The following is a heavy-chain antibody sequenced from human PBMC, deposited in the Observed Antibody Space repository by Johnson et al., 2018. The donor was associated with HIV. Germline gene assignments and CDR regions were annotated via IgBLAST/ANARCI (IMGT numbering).Heavy chain of an antibody. V-gene: IGHV3-30*04. CDR2: ISSDESYK. D-gene: IGHD2-15*01. Sequence: QVQLVESGGGVVQPGRSLRLSCAASGFSFSSYAMHWVRQSPGKGLEWVAVISSDESYKHYGDSVKGRFTVSKDSSKSTLFLQMNSLRPDDTAVYYCVREGSNVDAFDIWGQGTMVTVSS. J-gene: IGHJ3*02. CDR1: GFSFSSYA. CDR3: VREGSNVDAFDI.